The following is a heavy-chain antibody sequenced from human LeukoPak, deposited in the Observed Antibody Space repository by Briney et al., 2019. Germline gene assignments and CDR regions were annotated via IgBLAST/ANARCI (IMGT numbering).Heavy chain of an antibody. J-gene: IGHJ5*01. V-gene: IGHV3-21*01. CDR1: GFTFSSYG. CDR2: ISSSSSYI. Sequence: PGGSLRLSCVASGFTFSSYGLHWVRQAPGKGLEWVSSISSSSSYIYYADSVKGRFTISRDNAKNSLYLQMNSLRAEDTAVYYCARVPGYSSSWFDYWGQGTLVTVSS. D-gene: IGHD6-13*01. CDR3: ARVPGYSSSWFDY.